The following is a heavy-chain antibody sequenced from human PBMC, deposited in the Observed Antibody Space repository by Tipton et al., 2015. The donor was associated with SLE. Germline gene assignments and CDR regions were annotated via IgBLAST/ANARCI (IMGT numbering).Heavy chain of an antibody. CDR1: GFVFSAYG. CDR2: VSKDRINQ. CDR3: AKGNFGSGYGEASDP. D-gene: IGHD3-3*01. V-gene: IGHV3-30*18. Sequence: SLRLSCAASGFVFSAYGMFWVRQSPGKGLEWAAVVSKDRINQYYADSVKGRFTASRDNSRNTLYLQIHSLRPDDTAVYFCAKGNFGSGYGEASDPWGQGTLVSVSS. J-gene: IGHJ5*02.